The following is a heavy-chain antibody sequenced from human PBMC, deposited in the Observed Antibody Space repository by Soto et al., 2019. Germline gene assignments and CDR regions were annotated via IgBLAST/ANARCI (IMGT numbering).Heavy chain of an antibody. V-gene: IGHV4-59*01. CDR2: IYHRGTT. J-gene: IGHJ4*02. D-gene: IGHD3-10*01. CDR3: ARAIRRGGGFDY. Sequence: QVQLQESGPGLVKPSETLSLTCTVSGGSISSYYWSWIRQPPGKGLEWIGYIYHRGTTNYSPSLKSRVTISADMYKKQFSLKLSSVTAADTAVYYCARAIRRGGGFDYWGQGTLVTVSS. CDR1: GGSISSYY.